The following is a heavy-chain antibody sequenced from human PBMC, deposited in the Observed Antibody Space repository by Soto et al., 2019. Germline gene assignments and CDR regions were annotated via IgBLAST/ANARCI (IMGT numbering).Heavy chain of an antibody. V-gene: IGHV3-7*01. Sequence: EVQLVESGGGLVQPGGSLRLSCEVSGFTFSIYWMSWVRQAPGNGLEWVANIKQDGSEKYYVDSVKGRFTISRDNAKNSLYLQMNSLRAEDTAVYYCARDSDYSEDYNHGMDVWGQGTTVTVSS. CDR1: GFTFSIYW. D-gene: IGHD4-4*01. CDR2: IKQDGSEK. J-gene: IGHJ6*02. CDR3: ARDSDYSEDYNHGMDV.